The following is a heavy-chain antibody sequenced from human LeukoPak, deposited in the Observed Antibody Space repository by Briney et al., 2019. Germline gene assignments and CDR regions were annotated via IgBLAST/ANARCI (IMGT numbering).Heavy chain of an antibody. CDR2: MYHSGIT. CDR1: GYSINSAYY. J-gene: IGHJ5*02. D-gene: IGHD3-10*01. CDR3: ARLTPGKNWFDP. V-gene: IGHV4-38-2*02. Sequence: KSSETLSLTCTVSGYSINSAYYWGWIRQPPGKGLEWIGTMYHSGITYYNLSLKSRVTISVDTSKNQFSLKLNSVTAADTAIYYCARLTPGKNWFDPWGHGTLVTVSS.